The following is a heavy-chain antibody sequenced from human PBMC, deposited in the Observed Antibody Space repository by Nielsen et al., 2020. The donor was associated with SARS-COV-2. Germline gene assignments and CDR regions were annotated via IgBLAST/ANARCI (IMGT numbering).Heavy chain of an antibody. D-gene: IGHD6-19*01. CDR1: GFTFSSYG. J-gene: IGHJ6*02. CDR3: ARDVLTGYSSGWYNPLNYYYYYGMDV. Sequence: GESLKISCAASGFTFSSYGMHWVRQAPGKGLEWVAVISYDGSNKYYADSVKGRFTISRDNAKNSLYLQMNSLRAEDTAVYYCARDVLTGYSSGWYNPLNYYYYYGMDVWGQGTTVTVSS. CDR2: ISYDGSNK. V-gene: IGHV3-30*03.